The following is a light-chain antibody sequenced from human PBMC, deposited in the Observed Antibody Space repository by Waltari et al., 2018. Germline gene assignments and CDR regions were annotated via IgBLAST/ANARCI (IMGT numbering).Light chain of an antibody. V-gene: IGKV1-39*01. CDR1: QSIREY. CDR2: GAS. J-gene: IGKJ2*01. CDR3: QQYNNWPPGYT. Sequence: DIQMTQSPSSLSASVGEKVTITCRASQSIREYLNWYQQKPGKAPKLLIYGASSLQSGVPSRFSGSGSGTDFTLSISSLQSEDFAFYYCQQYNNWPPGYTFGQGTKLEIK.